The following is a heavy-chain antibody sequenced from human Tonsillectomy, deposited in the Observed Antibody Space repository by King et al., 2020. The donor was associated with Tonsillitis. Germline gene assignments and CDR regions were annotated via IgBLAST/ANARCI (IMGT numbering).Heavy chain of an antibody. CDR2: ISWNSGSI. D-gene: IGHD3-3*01. V-gene: IGHV3-9*01. J-gene: IGHJ6*02. CDR3: AKGVTAGFGVVLAYGMDV. CDR1: GFTFDDYA. Sequence: VQLVESGGGLVQPGRSPRLSCAASGFTFDDYAMHWVRQAPGKGLEWVSGISWNSGSIGYADSVKGRFTISRDNAKNSLYLQMNSLRAEDTALYYCAKGVTAGFGVVLAYGMDVWGQGTTVTVSS.